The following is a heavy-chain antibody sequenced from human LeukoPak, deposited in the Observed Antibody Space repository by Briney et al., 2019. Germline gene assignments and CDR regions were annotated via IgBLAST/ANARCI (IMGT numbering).Heavy chain of an antibody. CDR3: ARGPITGTPGYFDY. CDR2: IYYSGST. D-gene: IGHD1-20*01. J-gene: IGHJ4*02. Sequence: SETLSLTCTVSGGSISSYYWSWIRQPPGKGLERIGYIYYSGSTNYNPSLKSRVTISVDTSKNQFSLKLGSVTAADTAVYYCARGPITGTPGYFDYWGQGTLVTVSS. V-gene: IGHV4-59*01. CDR1: GGSISSYY.